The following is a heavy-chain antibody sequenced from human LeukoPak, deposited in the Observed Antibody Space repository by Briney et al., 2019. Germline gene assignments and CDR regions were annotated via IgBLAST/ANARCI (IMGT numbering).Heavy chain of an antibody. V-gene: IGHV1-2*02. Sequence: GASVKVSCKASGYTFTGYYMHWVRQAPGQGLEWMGWINSNSGGTNYAQKFQGRVTMTRDTSISTAYMELSRLRSDDTAVYYCAREVPYCSGGSCYSDYWGQGTLVTVSS. CDR3: AREVPYCSGGSCYSDY. CDR1: GYTFTGYY. CDR2: INSNSGGT. J-gene: IGHJ4*02. D-gene: IGHD2-15*01.